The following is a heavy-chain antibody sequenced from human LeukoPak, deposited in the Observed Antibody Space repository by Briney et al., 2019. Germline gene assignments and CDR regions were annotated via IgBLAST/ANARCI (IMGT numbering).Heavy chain of an antibody. Sequence: GESLKISCKGSGYSFTNYWIGWVRQMPGKGLEWMGIIYPGDSDTRYSPSSQGQVTISADKSISTAYLQWSSLKASDTAMYYCARSKGYCSGRSCYGGTFGIWGQGTMVTVSS. CDR2: IYPGDSDT. V-gene: IGHV5-51*01. J-gene: IGHJ3*02. CDR1: GYSFTNYW. CDR3: ARSKGYCSGRSCYGGTFGI. D-gene: IGHD2-15*01.